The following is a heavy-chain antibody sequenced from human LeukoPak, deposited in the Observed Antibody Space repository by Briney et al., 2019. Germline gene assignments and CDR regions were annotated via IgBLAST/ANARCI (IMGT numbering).Heavy chain of an antibody. CDR1: GFTSSTYS. CDR3: ARDRSGGATTIDY. J-gene: IGHJ4*02. D-gene: IGHD1-26*01. V-gene: IGHV3-48*04. CDR2: ISTSSSTI. Sequence: GGPLRLSCAAFGFTSSTYSMNWVRQAPGKGLEWVSYISTSSSTIYYPDSVKGRFTISRDNAKNSLFLQMNSLRAEDTAVYYCARDRSGGATTIDYWGQGTLVTVSS.